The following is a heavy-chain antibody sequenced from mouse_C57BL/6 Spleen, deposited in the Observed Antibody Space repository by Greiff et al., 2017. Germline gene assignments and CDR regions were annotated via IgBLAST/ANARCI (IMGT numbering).Heavy chain of an antibody. D-gene: IGHD2-4*01. J-gene: IGHJ3*01. CDR1: GYTFTSYT. V-gene: IGHV1-4*01. CDR3: APYDYDVGTWFAY. CDR2: INPSSGYT. Sequence: VKLVESGAELARPGASVKMSCKASGYTFTSYTMHWVKQRPGQGLEWIGYINPSSGYTKYNQKVKDKATLTADKSSSTAYMQLSSLTSEDSAVYYCAPYDYDVGTWFAYWGQGTLVTVSA.